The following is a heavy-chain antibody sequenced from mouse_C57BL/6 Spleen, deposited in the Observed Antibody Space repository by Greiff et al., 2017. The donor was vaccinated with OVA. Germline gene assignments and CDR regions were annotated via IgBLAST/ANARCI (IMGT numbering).Heavy chain of an antibody. D-gene: IGHD2-4*01. CDR2: INPNNGGT. CDR1: GYTFTDYY. J-gene: IGHJ2*01. CDR3: ARSYYDYDLDY. Sequence: EVQLQQSGPELVKPGASVKISCKASGYTFTDYYMNWVKQSHGKSLEWIGDINPNNGGTSYNQKFKGKATLTVDKSSSTAYMELRSLTSEDSAVYYCARSYYDYDLDYWGQGTTLTVSS. V-gene: IGHV1-26*01.